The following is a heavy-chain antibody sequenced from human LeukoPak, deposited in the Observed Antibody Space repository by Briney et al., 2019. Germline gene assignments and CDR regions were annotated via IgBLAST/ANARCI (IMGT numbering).Heavy chain of an antibody. V-gene: IGHV3-48*03. Sequence: SGGSLRLSCAASGFTFSSYEMHWVRQAPGKGLEWVSYISSSGSTIYYADSVKGRFTISRDNAKNSLYLQMNSLRAEDTAVYYCARVHRDEWLRHWFDPWGQGTLVTVSS. D-gene: IGHD5-12*01. CDR2: ISSSGSTI. J-gene: IGHJ5*02. CDR1: GFTFSSYE. CDR3: ARVHRDEWLRHWFDP.